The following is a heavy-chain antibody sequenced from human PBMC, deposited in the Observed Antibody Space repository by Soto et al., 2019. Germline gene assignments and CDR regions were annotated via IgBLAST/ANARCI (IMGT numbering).Heavy chain of an antibody. V-gene: IGHV3-48*03. D-gene: IGHD4-4*01. J-gene: IGHJ6*02. CDR3: ARDYTRAYYYYGMDV. CDR2: ISSSGSTI. Sequence: EVQLVESGGGLVQPGGSLRLSCAASGFTFSSYEMNWVRQAPGKGLEWVSNISSSGSTIYYADSVKGRFTISRDNAKNSLYLQLNSLRAEDTAVYYCARDYTRAYYYYGMDVWGQGTTVTVSS. CDR1: GFTFSSYE.